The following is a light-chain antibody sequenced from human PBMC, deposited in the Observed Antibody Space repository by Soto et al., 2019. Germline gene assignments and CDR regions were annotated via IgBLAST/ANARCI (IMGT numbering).Light chain of an antibody. CDR3: QQFSSYPLT. J-gene: IGKJ4*01. V-gene: IGKV3-20*01. CDR2: DAS. Sequence: FVLTQSPGTLSLSPGERATLSCMASQTVRNNYLAWYQQKPGQAPRLLIYDASSRSTGIPDRFSGGGSGTDFTLTISRLEHEDFAVYYCQQFSSYPLTFGGGTKVDIK. CDR1: QTVRNNY.